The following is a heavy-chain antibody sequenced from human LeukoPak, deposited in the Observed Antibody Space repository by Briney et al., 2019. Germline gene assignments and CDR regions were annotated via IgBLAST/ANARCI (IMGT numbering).Heavy chain of an antibody. Sequence: SETLSLTCAVYGGSFSGYYWSWIRQPPGKGLEWIGEINHSGSANYNPSLKSRVTISVDTSKNQFSLKLSSVTAADTAVYYCARRPPYYYGSGSYPREKWYFDYWGQGTLVTVSS. CDR2: INHSGSA. J-gene: IGHJ4*02. CDR1: GGSFSGYY. CDR3: ARRPPYYYGSGSYPREKWYFDY. V-gene: IGHV4-34*01. D-gene: IGHD3-10*01.